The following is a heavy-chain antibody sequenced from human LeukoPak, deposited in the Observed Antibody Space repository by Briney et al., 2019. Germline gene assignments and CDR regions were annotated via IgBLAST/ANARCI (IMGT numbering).Heavy chain of an antibody. CDR1: GFPFRNAW. Sequence: GGSVRLSCAASGFPFRNAWMSWVRQAPGKGRECGGRIKSKTEGGTTDDAVPVKGRFTFSRDDSKNTLYLQMHSLKTEDTAVYYCTTDGVARSFRHWGQGTRVTVPP. V-gene: IGHV3-15*01. D-gene: IGHD3-10*01. CDR3: TTDGVARSFRH. CDR2: IKSKTEGGTT. J-gene: IGHJ4*02.